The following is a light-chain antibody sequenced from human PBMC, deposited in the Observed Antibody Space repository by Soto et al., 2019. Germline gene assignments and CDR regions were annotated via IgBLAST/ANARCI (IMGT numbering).Light chain of an antibody. CDR2: DVS. CDR3: NSYTSSSTSV. J-gene: IGLJ1*01. CDR1: TSDVGRYNY. Sequence: QSALTQPASVSGSPGQSITISRTGTTSDVGRYNYVSWYQQHPGKAPKLIIYDVSNRPSGVSNRFSGSKSGNTASLTISGLQAEDEADYYCNSYTSSSTSVFGTGTKLTVL. V-gene: IGLV2-14*01.